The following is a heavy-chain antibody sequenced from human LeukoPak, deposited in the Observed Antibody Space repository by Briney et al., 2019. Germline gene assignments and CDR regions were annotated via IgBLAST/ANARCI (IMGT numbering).Heavy chain of an antibody. CDR1: GFTFNHYW. J-gene: IGHJ5*02. CDR2: INQDGSEK. D-gene: IGHD3-9*01. V-gene: IGHV3-7*01. CDR3: AREDGDTYYDLLTGSPRLRNWFDP. Sequence: GGSLRLSCAASGFTFNHYWMSWVRQAPGKGLEWVANINQDGSEKYYVDSVKGRFTISRDNVKNSMYLQVNSLRAEDTAVYYCAREDGDTYYDLLTGSPRLRNWFDPWGQGTLVTVSS.